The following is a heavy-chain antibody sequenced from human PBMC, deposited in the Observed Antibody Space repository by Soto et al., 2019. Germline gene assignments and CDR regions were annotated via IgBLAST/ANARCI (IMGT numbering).Heavy chain of an antibody. CDR2: ISYDGSNK. Sequence: QVQLVESGGGVVQPGRSLRLSCAASGFTFSSYAMHWVRQAPGKGLEWVAVISYDGSNKYYADSVKGRFTISRDNSKNTQYLQMNSLGAEDTAVYYCARDGSRDYYGMDVWGQGTTVTVSS. CDR1: GFTFSSYA. CDR3: ARDGSRDYYGMDV. V-gene: IGHV3-30-3*01. D-gene: IGHD1-1*01. J-gene: IGHJ6*02.